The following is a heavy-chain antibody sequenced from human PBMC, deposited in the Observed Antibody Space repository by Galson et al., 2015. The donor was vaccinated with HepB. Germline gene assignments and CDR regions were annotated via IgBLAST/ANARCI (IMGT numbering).Heavy chain of an antibody. CDR3: ERSDYGSSSNVDFDY. Sequence: LSLTCTVSGGSVSSENYYWSWIRQPPGKGPEWLGYIDYSGITNYNPSLKSRVTISVDTSKNQFSLKLSSLTAADTAVYYCERSDYGSSSNVDFDYWGQGTLVTVSS. CDR1: GGSVSSENYY. V-gene: IGHV4-61*01. J-gene: IGHJ4*02. CDR2: IDYSGIT. D-gene: IGHD6-6*01.